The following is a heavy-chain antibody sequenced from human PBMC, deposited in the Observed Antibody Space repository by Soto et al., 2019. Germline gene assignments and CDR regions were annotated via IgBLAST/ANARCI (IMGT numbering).Heavy chain of an antibody. CDR3: ARAGRPCSGGSCYSDFDY. V-gene: IGHV6-1*01. D-gene: IGHD2-15*01. CDR2: TYYRSKWYN. J-gene: IGHJ4*02. Sequence: SQTLSLTCAISGDSVSSNSAAWNCIRQSPSRGLEWLGRTYYRSKWYNDYAVSVKSRITINPDTSKNQFSLQLNSVTPEDTAVYYCARAGRPCSGGSCYSDFDYWGQGTLVTVSS. CDR1: GDSVSSNSAA.